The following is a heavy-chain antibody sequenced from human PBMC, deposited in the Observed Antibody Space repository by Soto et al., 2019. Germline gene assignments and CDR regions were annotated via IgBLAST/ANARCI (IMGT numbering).Heavy chain of an antibody. CDR3: AKDLGYSSSTSCFAVDIVATNLDY. D-gene: IGHD2-2*01. CDR2: ISGSGGST. J-gene: IGHJ4*02. Sequence: EVQLLESGGGLVQPGGSLRLSCAASGFTFSSYAMSWVRQAPGKGLEWVSAISGSGGSTYYADSVKGRFTISRDNSKNTLYLQMNSLRAEDTAVYYCAKDLGYSSSTSCFAVDIVATNLDYWGQGTLVTVSS. CDR1: GFTFSSYA. V-gene: IGHV3-23*01.